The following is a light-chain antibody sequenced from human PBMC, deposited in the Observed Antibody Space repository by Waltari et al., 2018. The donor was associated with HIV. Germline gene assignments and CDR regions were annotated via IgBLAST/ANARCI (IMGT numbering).Light chain of an antibody. Sequence: QSALTQPASVSGSPGQSITISCTGTSSDVGGYNYVSWYQQHPGKAPKLMIYEVSNRPVGVSNRFSGSKSCNTASLTISGLQAEDEADYYCSSYTSSSTWVFGGGTKLTVL. V-gene: IGLV2-14*01. J-gene: IGLJ3*02. CDR2: EVS. CDR1: SSDVGGYNY. CDR3: SSYTSSSTWV.